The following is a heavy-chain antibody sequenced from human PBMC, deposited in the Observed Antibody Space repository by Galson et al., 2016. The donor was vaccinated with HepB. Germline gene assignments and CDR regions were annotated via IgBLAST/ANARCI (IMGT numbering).Heavy chain of an antibody. J-gene: IGHJ4*02. Sequence: SLRLSCAASGFIFSDYWMSWVRQAPGKGLEWVASIKQDGSEKYYVDSVKGRFTISRDNGKDSLYLQMNSLRAEDTAVYYCAGVYATGWFGYWGQGTLVTVSS. CDR1: GFIFSDYW. CDR2: IKQDGSEK. V-gene: IGHV3-7*03. D-gene: IGHD6-19*01. CDR3: AGVYATGWFGY.